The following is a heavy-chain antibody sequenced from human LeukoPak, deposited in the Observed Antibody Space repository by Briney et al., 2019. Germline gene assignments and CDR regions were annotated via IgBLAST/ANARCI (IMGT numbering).Heavy chain of an antibody. D-gene: IGHD1-7*01. CDR2: IYYSGST. J-gene: IGHJ4*02. CDR1: GGSISSYY. V-gene: IGHV4-59*08. Sequence: SENLSLTCTVSGGSISSYYWSWIRQPPGKGLEWIGYIYYSGSTNYNPSLKSRVTISVDTSKNQFSLKLSSVTAADTAVYYCARLWGTTIDYWGQGTLVTVSS. CDR3: ARLWGTTIDY.